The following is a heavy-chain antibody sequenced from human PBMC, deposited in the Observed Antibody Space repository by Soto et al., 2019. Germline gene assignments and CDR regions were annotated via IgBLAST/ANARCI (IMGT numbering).Heavy chain of an antibody. V-gene: IGHV4-34*01. CDR1: GGSFSGYY. Sequence: QVQLQQWGAGLLKPSETLSLTCAVYGGSFSGYYWNWIRQPPGKGLEWIGEINHSGSTNYNPSLKSRVTISVDTSKNQFSLKLSSVTAADTAVYYCARGKMATDHDAFDIWGQGTMVTVSS. D-gene: IGHD5-12*01. J-gene: IGHJ3*02. CDR2: INHSGST. CDR3: ARGKMATDHDAFDI.